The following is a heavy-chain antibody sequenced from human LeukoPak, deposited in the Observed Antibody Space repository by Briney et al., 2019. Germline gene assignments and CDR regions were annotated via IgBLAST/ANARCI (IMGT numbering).Heavy chain of an antibody. CDR3: RLGYSYGAFDY. V-gene: IGHV4-59*12. J-gene: IGHJ4*02. Sequence: SETLSLTCTVSGGSISSYYWSWIRQPPGKGLEYIGYIYYSESTQYNPSLKSRVTISLDTSKNQFSLKLSSVTAADTAVYCARLGYSYGAFDYWGPGTLVTVSS. CDR1: GGSISSYY. CDR2: IYYSEST. D-gene: IGHD5-18*01.